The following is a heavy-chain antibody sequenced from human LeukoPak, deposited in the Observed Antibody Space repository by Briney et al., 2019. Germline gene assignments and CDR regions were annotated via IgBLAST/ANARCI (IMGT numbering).Heavy chain of an antibody. CDR3: ARLNYYDSSGYYYGFVYYFDY. D-gene: IGHD3-22*01. J-gene: IGHJ4*02. Sequence: GGSLRLSCAASGFTFSSYAMSWVRQAPGKGLEWVSAISGSGGSTYYAASVKGRFTISRDNSKNTLYLQMNSLRAEDTAVYYCARLNYYDSSGYYYGFVYYFDYWGQGTLVTVSS. CDR2: ISGSGGST. CDR1: GFTFSSYA. V-gene: IGHV3-23*01.